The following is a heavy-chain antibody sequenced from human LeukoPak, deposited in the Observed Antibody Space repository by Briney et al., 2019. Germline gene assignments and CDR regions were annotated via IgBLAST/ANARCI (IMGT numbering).Heavy chain of an antibody. J-gene: IGHJ4*02. D-gene: IGHD2-8*02. Sequence: ASVKVSCKASGYTITDWYIHWVRQAPGQGLEWLGWFNPNTGGTNFAQKFQGRVTMTGDTSISTAYLELDRLRSDDTAVYYCAREIVLEVYTSPRPFDYWGQGTLITVSS. CDR3: AREIVLEVYTSPRPFDY. CDR1: GYTITDWY. V-gene: IGHV1-2*02. CDR2: FNPNTGGT.